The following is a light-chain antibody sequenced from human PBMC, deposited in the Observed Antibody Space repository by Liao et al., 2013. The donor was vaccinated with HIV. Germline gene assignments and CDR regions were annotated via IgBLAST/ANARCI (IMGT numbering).Light chain of an antibody. CDR2: QGS. V-gene: IGLV3-1*01. CDR1: KLGDRY. CDR3: QAWDSNSWV. J-gene: IGLJ3*02. Sequence: SYELTQPPSVSVSPGQTASITCSGDKLGDRYACWYQQKPGQSPVLVIYQGSKRPSGIPERFSGSNSGTTATLTISGAQAVDEAAYYCQAWDSNSWVFGGGTALTVL.